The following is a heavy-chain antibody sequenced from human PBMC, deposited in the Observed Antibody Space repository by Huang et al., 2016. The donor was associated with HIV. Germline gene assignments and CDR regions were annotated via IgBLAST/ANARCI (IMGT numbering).Heavy chain of an antibody. CDR2: SGSHNGDT. V-gene: IGHV1-18*01. J-gene: IGHJ3*02. Sequence: QVQLVQSGGEVKKPGASVKVSCKASGYDFTSYGVSWVRQAPGQGLEWGGWSGSHNGDTNYAQRFQGRFTLTTDTSTNTAYMEMRSLRSDDTAIYYCARDPWYTNVWKRNAASVIWGQGTMVIVSS. D-gene: IGHD2-2*02. CDR1: GYDFTSYG. CDR3: ARDPWYTNVWKRNAASVI.